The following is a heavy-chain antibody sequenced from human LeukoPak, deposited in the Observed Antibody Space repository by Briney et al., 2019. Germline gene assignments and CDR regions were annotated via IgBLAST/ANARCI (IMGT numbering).Heavy chain of an antibody. CDR2: MNPNSGNT. CDR3: AREGGSGSYVDY. D-gene: IGHD1-26*01. J-gene: IGHJ4*02. V-gene: IGHV1-8*01. CDR1: GYTFTSYD. Sequence: GASVKVSCKASGYTFTSYDFNWLRQATGQGPEWMGWMNPNSGNTGYAQKFQGRVTITADESTSTAYMELSSLRSEDTAVYYCAREGGSGSYVDYWGQGTLVTVSS.